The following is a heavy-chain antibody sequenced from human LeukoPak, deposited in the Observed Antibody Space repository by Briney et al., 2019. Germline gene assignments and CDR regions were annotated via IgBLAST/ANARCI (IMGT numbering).Heavy chain of an antibody. V-gene: IGHV1-69*13. D-gene: IGHD2-15*01. J-gene: IGHJ4*02. CDR2: IIPIFGTA. CDR1: GGTFSSYA. Sequence: VASVTVSCKASGGTFSSYAISWVRQAPGQGLEWMGGIIPIFGTANYAQKFQGRVTITADESTSTAYMELSSLRSEDTAVYYCARDRPGGTDYWGQGTLVTVSS. CDR3: ARDRPGGTDY.